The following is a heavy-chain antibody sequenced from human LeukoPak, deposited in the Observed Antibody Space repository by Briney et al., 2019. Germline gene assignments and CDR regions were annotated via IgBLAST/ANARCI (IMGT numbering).Heavy chain of an antibody. J-gene: IGHJ4*02. D-gene: IGHD1-26*01. V-gene: IGHV1-69*04. CDR2: IIPILGIA. Sequence: SVKVSCKASGGTFSSYAISWVRQAPGQGLEWMGRIIPILGIANYAQKFQGRVTITADKSTSTAYMELSSLRSEDTAVYYCAREPLSGSYSWDYWGQGTLVTVSS. CDR1: GGTFSSYA. CDR3: AREPLSGSYSWDY.